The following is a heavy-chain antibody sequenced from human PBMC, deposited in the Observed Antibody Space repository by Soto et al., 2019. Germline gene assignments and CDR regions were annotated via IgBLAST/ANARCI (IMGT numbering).Heavy chain of an antibody. D-gene: IGHD2-21*02. J-gene: IGHJ6*02. CDR3: AGHCGGDCYSLKSYYYYRMVV. Sequence: PGGSLRICCAASGFTFSTYAMSWVRQAPGKGLEWVSAISDSGGSAYYADSVKGRFTISRDNAKNSLYLQMNSLRSEDTAVYYCAGHCGGDCYSLKSYYYYRMVVWGHGTTVTVSS. V-gene: IGHV3-23*01. CDR2: ISDSGGSA. CDR1: GFTFSTYA.